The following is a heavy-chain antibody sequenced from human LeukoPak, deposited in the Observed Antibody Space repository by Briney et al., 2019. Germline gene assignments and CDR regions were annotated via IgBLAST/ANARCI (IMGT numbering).Heavy chain of an antibody. D-gene: IGHD3/OR15-3a*01. CDR2: INHSGST. J-gene: IGHJ5*02. Sequence: SETLSLTCAVDGGSFSGYYWSWIRQPPGKGLEWIGEINHSGSTNYNPSLKSRVTISVATSTNQFSLKLSSVTAADTAVYYCARGFGHPYPRTYAGLHNWFDPWGQGTLVTVSS. CDR1: GGSFSGYY. CDR3: ARGFGHPYPRTYAGLHNWFDP. V-gene: IGHV4-34*01.